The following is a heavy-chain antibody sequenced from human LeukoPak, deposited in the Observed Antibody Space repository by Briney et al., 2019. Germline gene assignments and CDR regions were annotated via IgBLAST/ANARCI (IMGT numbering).Heavy chain of an antibody. CDR1: GFTFSSYG. CDR2: IWYDGSNK. Sequence: GGSLRLSCAASGFTFSSYGMHWVRQAPGKGLEWVAVIWYDGSNKYYADSVKGRFTISRDNSKNTLYLQMNNLRAEDTAVYYCARDERLAYCGGDCSSFDYWGQGTLVTVSS. D-gene: IGHD2-21*02. CDR3: ARDERLAYCGGDCSSFDY. V-gene: IGHV3-33*01. J-gene: IGHJ4*02.